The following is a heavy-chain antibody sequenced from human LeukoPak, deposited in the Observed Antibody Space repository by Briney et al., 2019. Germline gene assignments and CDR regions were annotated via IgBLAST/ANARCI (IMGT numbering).Heavy chain of an antibody. J-gene: IGHJ4*02. Sequence: ASVKVSCKASGYTFTGYYMHWVRQAPGQGLEWMGRINPKSGGTNYAQKFQGRVTMTRDTSISTAYMELSRLRSDDTAVYYCARRYYDSSGYYGIDYWGQGTLVTVSS. V-gene: IGHV1-2*06. D-gene: IGHD3-22*01. CDR2: INPKSGGT. CDR1: GYTFTGYY. CDR3: ARRYYDSSGYYGIDY.